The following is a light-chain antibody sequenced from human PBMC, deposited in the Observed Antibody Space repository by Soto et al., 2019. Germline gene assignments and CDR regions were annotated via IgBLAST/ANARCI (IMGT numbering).Light chain of an antibody. Sequence: QAVVTQEPSLSVSPGGTVTLTCGLSSGSVSTNYYPSWYQQTPGQAPRILMYNTNTRSSGVPDRFSGSILGNKAALTITGAQADDESDYYCVLYMGSAYWVFGGGTKVTVL. CDR3: VLYMGSAYWV. V-gene: IGLV8-61*01. CDR1: SGSVSTNYY. J-gene: IGLJ3*02. CDR2: NTN.